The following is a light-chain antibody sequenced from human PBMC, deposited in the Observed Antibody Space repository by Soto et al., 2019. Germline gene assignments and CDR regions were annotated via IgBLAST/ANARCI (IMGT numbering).Light chain of an antibody. CDR1: QSISSW. J-gene: IGKJ1*01. V-gene: IGKV1-5*01. CDR2: DAS. CDR3: QQYNSYSCT. Sequence: DIQMTQSPSTLSASVGDRVTITCRASQSISSWLAWYQQKPGKAPKLLIYDASSLESGVPSRFSGSGSGTEFTLTISSLHPDDFATYYCQQYNSYSCTLGQGTKV.